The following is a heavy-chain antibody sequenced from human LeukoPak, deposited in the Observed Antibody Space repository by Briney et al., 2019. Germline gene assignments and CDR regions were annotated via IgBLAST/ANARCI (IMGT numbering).Heavy chain of an antibody. CDR3: ARVGSGHDTFDY. J-gene: IGHJ4*02. CDR2: SNSDGSST. D-gene: IGHD5-12*01. CDR1: GFTFSSYW. Sequence: GSLRLSCAASGFTFSSYWMHWVRQAPGKGLVWVSCSNSDGSSTTYADSVKGRFTISRDNAKNTLYLQMNSLRAEDTAVYYCARVGSGHDTFDYWGQGTLVTVSS. V-gene: IGHV3-74*01.